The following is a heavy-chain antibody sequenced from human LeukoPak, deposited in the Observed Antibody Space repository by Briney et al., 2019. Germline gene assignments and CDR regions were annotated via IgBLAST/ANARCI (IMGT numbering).Heavy chain of an antibody. D-gene: IGHD1-1*01. CDR2: INQDGSEK. CDR1: GFTLSTFW. V-gene: IGHV3-7*01. CDR3: ARDKYTHWAFDI. Sequence: PGGSLRLSCAASGFTLSTFWMTWVRQAPGKGLEWVANINQDGSEKNYVASVNGRFTISRDNAKHSLYLQINSLRAEDTAVYYCARDKYTHWAFDIWGQGTMVTVSS. J-gene: IGHJ3*02.